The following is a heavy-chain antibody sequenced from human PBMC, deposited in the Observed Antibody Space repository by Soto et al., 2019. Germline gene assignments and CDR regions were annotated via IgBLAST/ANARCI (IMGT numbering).Heavy chain of an antibody. V-gene: IGHV1-69*12. Sequence: QVQLVQSGAEVKKPGSSVKVSCKASGGTFSSYAISWVRQAPGQGLEWMGGIIPIFGTANYAQKFQGRVTITADESTSTAYKELSSLRSEDTAVYYCARSDSSSWTVYYVGMDVWGPGTTVTVSS. CDR1: GGTFSSYA. CDR3: ARSDSSSWTVYYVGMDV. CDR2: IIPIFGTA. D-gene: IGHD6-13*01. J-gene: IGHJ6*01.